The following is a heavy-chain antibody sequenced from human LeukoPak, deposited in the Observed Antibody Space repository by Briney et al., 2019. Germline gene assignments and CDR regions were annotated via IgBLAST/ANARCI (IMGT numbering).Heavy chain of an antibody. J-gene: IGHJ4*02. CDR3: AAGAGWLIDW. V-gene: IGHV3-7*01. Sequence: GGSLRLSCAASGFTFSNYWMNWVRQAPGKGMEWVAIIEKDGSEILYVDSVEGRFTISRDNAKNSLYLQMNSLRAEDTAVYYCAAGAGWLIDWWGQGTLVTVSS. D-gene: IGHD6-19*01. CDR1: GFTFSNYW. CDR2: IEKDGSEI.